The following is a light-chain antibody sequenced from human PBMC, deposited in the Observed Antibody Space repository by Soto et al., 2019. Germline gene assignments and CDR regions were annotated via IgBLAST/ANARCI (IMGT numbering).Light chain of an antibody. J-gene: IGKJ1*01. CDR1: QSVSSSH. V-gene: IGKV3-20*01. CDR2: DTS. CDR3: QQYGASPWT. Sequence: EVELTQSPITLSLSPGERATLSCRASQSVSSSHLAWYQQKRGQAPRLLIYDTSTGATGIPDRFSGSGSGTDFTLTISRLEPEDFAVYHCQQYGASPWTFGQGTKVDIK.